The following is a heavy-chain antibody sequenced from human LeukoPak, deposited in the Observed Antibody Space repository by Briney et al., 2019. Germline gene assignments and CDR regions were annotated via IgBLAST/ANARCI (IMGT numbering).Heavy chain of an antibody. D-gene: IGHD6-13*01. CDR2: INANDGST. V-gene: IGHV1-46*01. CDR1: GYTFTSYW. Sequence: ASVKVSCKASGYTFTSYWIQWVRQAPGQGLEWMALINANDGSTAYAHKFQGRVTMTRDTSTSTVYTDLSSLTSEDTAVYYCTRAPRNSSTMLDYWGQGTLVTVSS. CDR3: TRAPRNSSTMLDY. J-gene: IGHJ4*02.